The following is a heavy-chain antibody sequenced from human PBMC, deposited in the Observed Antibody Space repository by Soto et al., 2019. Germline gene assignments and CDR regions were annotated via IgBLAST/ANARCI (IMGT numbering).Heavy chain of an antibody. J-gene: IGHJ6*01. V-gene: IGHV1-2*02. CDR3: ERDLIVDGPDNSAMDV. Sequence: SVRGSWRGFGYSLRSKYIQWARQAPGRGREWLGWIKPNSSGTVYAQKVQGRVTMTRDTSLTNVYMQLHRLTADDTALYYCERDLIVDGPDNSAMDVWGQGTTVPDS. CDR1: GYSLRSKY. D-gene: IGHD3-22*01. CDR2: IKPNSSGT.